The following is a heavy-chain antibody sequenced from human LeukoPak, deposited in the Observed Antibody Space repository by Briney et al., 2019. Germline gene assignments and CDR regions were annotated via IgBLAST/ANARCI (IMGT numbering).Heavy chain of an antibody. CDR1: GGSIRSYY. D-gene: IGHD4-17*01. CDR3: ARLQATVSIHAYFDF. J-gene: IGHJ4*02. CDR2: IYYSGST. Sequence: PSETLSLTCTVSGGSIRSYYWSWLRQPPGKGLEWMAYIYYSGSTNYNPSLESRVAISVDTSKNQFSLKLDSVTAADTAVYYCARLQATVSIHAYFDFWGQGTLVTVSS. V-gene: IGHV4-59*01.